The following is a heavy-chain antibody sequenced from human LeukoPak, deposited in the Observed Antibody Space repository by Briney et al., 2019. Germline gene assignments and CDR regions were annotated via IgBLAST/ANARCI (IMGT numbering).Heavy chain of an antibody. Sequence: ASVKVSCKASGYTFTSYGISWVRQASGQGLEWMGWISAYNGNTNYAQKLQGRVTMTTDTSTSTAYMELRSLRSDDTAVYYCARVLARYGNLDYWGQGILVTVSS. CDR1: GYTFTSYG. D-gene: IGHD1-14*01. CDR3: ARVLARYGNLDY. J-gene: IGHJ4*02. V-gene: IGHV1-18*04. CDR2: ISAYNGNT.